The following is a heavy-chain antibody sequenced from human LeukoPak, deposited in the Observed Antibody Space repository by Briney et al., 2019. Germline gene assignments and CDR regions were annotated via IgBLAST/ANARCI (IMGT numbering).Heavy chain of an antibody. CDR1: GFTFSRYG. Sequence: GGSLRLSCAASGFTFSRYGMHWVRQAPGKGLEWVAFIRYDGSNKYYADSVKGRFTISRDNSKNTLYLQMNSLRAEDTAVYYCAKDWSPASGRGGYFDYWGQGTPVTVSS. D-gene: IGHD6-13*01. J-gene: IGHJ4*02. V-gene: IGHV3-30*02. CDR3: AKDWSPASGRGGYFDY. CDR2: IRYDGSNK.